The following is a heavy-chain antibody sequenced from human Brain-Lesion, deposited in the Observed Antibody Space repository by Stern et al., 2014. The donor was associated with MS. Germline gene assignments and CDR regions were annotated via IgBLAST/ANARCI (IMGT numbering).Heavy chain of an antibody. J-gene: IGHJ5*01. V-gene: IGHV3-74*02. Sequence: VQLVQSGGGLVQPGGSLRLSCAASGFTFSNYWMHWVRQAPGKGLVWVSRVNNDGRRTSYADSVKGRFTMSRDNAKNTLYLQMNSLRVEDTAIYYCARGERWFDSWGQGTLVTGSS. CDR3: ARGERWFDS. CDR2: VNNDGRRT. CDR1: GFTFSNYW. D-gene: IGHD3-10*01.